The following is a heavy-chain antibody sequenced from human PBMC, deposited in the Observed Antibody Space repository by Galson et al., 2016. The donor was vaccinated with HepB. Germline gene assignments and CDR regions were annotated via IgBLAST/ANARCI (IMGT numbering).Heavy chain of an antibody. J-gene: IGHJ5*02. CDR3: ARDHRPSGGWSLPCDL. D-gene: IGHD6-19*01. CDR1: GFTFSGYG. Sequence: SLRLSCAASGFTFSGYGMNWVRQAPGKGLEWVSAISRSSSFIYYVESVRGRFTISRDNAKNSVYLQMDSLRAEDTAVYYCARDHRPSGGWSLPCDLWGQGTLVTVSS. CDR2: ISRSSSFI. V-gene: IGHV3-21*01.